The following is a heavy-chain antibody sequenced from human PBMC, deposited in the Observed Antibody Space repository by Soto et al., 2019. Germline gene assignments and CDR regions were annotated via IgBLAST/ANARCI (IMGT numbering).Heavy chain of an antibody. CDR1: GFTFSSYA. D-gene: IGHD2-15*01. Sequence: GGSLRLSCAASGFTFSSYAMSWVRQAPGKGLEWVSAISGSGGSTYYADSVKGRFTISRDNSKNTLYLQMNSLRAEDTAVYYCANEETKYCSGGSCYPDAFDIWGQGTMVTVSS. CDR3: ANEETKYCSGGSCYPDAFDI. CDR2: ISGSGGST. V-gene: IGHV3-23*01. J-gene: IGHJ3*02.